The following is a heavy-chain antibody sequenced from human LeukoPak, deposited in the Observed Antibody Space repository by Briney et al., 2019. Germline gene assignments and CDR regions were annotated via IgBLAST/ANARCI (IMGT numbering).Heavy chain of an antibody. D-gene: IGHD3-10*01. CDR3: ARVVSYYGSSYRLLDV. CDR1: GFNFSRNG. V-gene: IGHV3-33*01. J-gene: IGHJ2*01. CDR2: IWYDGSQR. Sequence: PGRSLILSCEASGFNFSRNGMHWVRQAPGKGLEWVSLIWYDGSQRQYADSVQGRFIVSRDNSKNTLYLEMSGLRVEDTAVYYCARVVSYYGSSYRLLDVWGRGTLVTVSS.